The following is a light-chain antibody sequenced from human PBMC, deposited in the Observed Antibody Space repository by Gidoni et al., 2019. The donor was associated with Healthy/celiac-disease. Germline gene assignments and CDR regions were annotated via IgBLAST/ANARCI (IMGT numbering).Light chain of an antibody. Sequence: EIVLTQSPGTLSLSPGERATLSCRASQSVSSSYLAWYQQKPGQAPRLLIYGASSRATGIPDRCSGSGSGTDFTITISRLEPEDFAVYYCQQYGSSLFGQGTKLEIK. V-gene: IGKV3-20*01. CDR3: QQYGSSL. CDR2: GAS. J-gene: IGKJ2*01. CDR1: QSVSSSY.